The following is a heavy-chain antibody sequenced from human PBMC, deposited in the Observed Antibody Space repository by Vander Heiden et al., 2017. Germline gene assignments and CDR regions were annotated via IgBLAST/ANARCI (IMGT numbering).Heavy chain of an antibody. D-gene: IGHD1-26*01. CDR3: ARTYYAEPSVLDY. Sequence: QVQLVQSGAEVKKPGAAAKVSCKASGYTFTSYGISWVRQAPGQGREWMGWISAYNGNTNYAQKLQGRVTMTPDTSTSTAYMELRGLRSDDTAVYYCARTYYAEPSVLDYWGQGTLVTVSS. CDR1: GYTFTSYG. V-gene: IGHV1-18*01. CDR2: ISAYNGNT. J-gene: IGHJ4*02.